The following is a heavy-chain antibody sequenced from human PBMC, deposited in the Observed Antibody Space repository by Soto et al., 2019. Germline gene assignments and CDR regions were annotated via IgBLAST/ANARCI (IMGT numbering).Heavy chain of an antibody. V-gene: IGHV3-33*01. CDR3: ARDLEVVAPNYYYGMDV. Sequence: VGSLRLSCAASGFTFSSYGMHWVRQAPGKGLEWVAVIWYDGSNKYYADSVKGRFTISRDNSKNTLYLQMNSLRAEDTAVYYCARDLEVVAPNYYYGMDVWGQGTTVTV. D-gene: IGHD2-21*01. J-gene: IGHJ6*02. CDR1: GFTFSSYG. CDR2: IWYDGSNK.